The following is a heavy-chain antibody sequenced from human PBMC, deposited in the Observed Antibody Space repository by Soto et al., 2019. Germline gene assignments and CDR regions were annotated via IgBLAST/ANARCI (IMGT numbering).Heavy chain of an antibody. D-gene: IGHD2-15*01. CDR1: GGSISSSSYY. CDR3: AREGGRYCTGGSCQVDY. V-gene: IGHV4-39*02. CDR2: IYYSGNT. J-gene: IGHJ4*02. Sequence: QLQLQESGPGLVKPSETLSLTCTVSGGSISSSSYYWGWIRQPPGKGLEWIGSIYYSGNTYYTPALKSPVAISVDTSKNQFSLTLSSVTAADTAVYYCAREGGRYCTGGSCQVDYWGQGTLVTVSS.